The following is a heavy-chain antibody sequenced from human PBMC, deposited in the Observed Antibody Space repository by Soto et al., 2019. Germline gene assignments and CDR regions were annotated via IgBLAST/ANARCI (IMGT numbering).Heavy chain of an antibody. D-gene: IGHD3-3*01. V-gene: IGHV4-30-4*01. CDR2: IYYSGST. CDR3: ARATYYDFWSGAPFDP. CDR1: GGSISSGDYY. J-gene: IGHJ5*02. Sequence: PSETLSLTCTVSGGSISSGDYYWSWIRKPPGKGLEWIGYIYYSGSTYYNPSLKSRVTISVDTTKNQFSLKLSSVTAADTAVYYCARATYYDFWSGAPFDPWGQGTLVTVSS.